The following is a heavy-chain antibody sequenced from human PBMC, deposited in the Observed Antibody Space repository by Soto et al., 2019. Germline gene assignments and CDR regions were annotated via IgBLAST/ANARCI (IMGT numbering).Heavy chain of an antibody. J-gene: IGHJ4*02. V-gene: IGHV4-4*07. CDR1: GASITGSSY. CDR3: ARGMTPPGAPAWYYFDS. CDR2: FSLSGTT. D-gene: IGHD2-8*02. Sequence: QVQLQESGPGLMKPSETLSLTCTVSGASITGSSYWSWIGQPAGKGLEWIGRFSLSGTTNYNPSLRSRVTMSADVSKNQFSLRLTSVTAADTALYYCARGMTPPGAPAWYYFDSWGQGTLVTVSS.